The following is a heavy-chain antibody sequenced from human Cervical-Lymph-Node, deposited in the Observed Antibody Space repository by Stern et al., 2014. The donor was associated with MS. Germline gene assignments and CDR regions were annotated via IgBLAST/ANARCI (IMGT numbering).Heavy chain of an antibody. V-gene: IGHV2-70*04. CDR2: LDLDDDK. J-gene: IGHJ3*02. CDR1: GLSLSTSGTR. CDR3: ARIRSTVTTYSRDDAFDI. Sequence: QITLKESGPALVKPTQTLTLTCTFSGLSLSTSGTRVSWIRQPPGKALESLVRLDLDDDKFYSTSLKTRLTISKDTSKNQVVLTMTNMDPVDTATYYCARIRSTVTTYSRDDAFDIWGQGTMVTVSS. D-gene: IGHD4-17*01.